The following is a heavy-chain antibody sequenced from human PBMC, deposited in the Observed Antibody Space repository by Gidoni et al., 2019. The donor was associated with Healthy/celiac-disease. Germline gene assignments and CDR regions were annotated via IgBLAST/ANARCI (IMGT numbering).Heavy chain of an antibody. CDR3: ARDASYCSSTSCPPPVRNGMDV. CDR2: IYYSGST. CDR1: GGSISSGGYY. V-gene: IGHV4-31*03. J-gene: IGHJ6*02. D-gene: IGHD2-2*01. Sequence: QVQLQESGPGLVKPSQTLSLTCTVSGGSISSGGYYWSWLRQHPGKGLEWIGYIYYSGSTYYNPSLKSRVTISVDTSKNQFSLKLSSVTAADTAVYYCARDASYCSSTSCPPPVRNGMDVWGQGTTVTVSS.